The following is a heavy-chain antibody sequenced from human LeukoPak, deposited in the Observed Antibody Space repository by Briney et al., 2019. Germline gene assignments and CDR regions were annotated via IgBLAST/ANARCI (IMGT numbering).Heavy chain of an antibody. J-gene: IGHJ6*02. D-gene: IGHD3-3*01. CDR3: ARVEERYYDFWSGYSYYYYYGMDV. CDR2: ISSSSYI. V-gene: IGHV3-21*01. CDR1: GFTFSSYN. Sequence: GGSLRLSCAASGFTFSSYNMNWVRQAPGKGLEWVSSISSSSYIYYADSVKGRFTISRDNAKNSLYLQMNSLRAEDTAVYYCARVEERYYDFWSGYSYYYYYGMDVWGQGTTVTVSS.